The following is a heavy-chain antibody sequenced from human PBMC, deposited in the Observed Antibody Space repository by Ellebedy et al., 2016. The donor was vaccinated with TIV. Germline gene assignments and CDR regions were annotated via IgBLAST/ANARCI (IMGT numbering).Heavy chain of an antibody. D-gene: IGHD6-13*01. J-gene: IGHJ3*01. Sequence: AASVKVSCKASGYTFTKFPMHLLRQAPGQRLEWRVWTNADNGDTKYSQKFQVRVTFLRDTSASTAYMELSSLRSEDTAIYYCARDLGSTSWYGDAFDVWGQGTMVTVSS. CDR3: ARDLGSTSWYGDAFDV. CDR2: TNADNGDT. V-gene: IGHV1-3*01. CDR1: GYTFTKFP.